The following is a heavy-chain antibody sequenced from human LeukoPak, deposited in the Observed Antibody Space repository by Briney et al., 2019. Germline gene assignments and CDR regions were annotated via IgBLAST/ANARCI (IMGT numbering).Heavy chain of an antibody. Sequence: SVKVSCKASGGTFSSYAISWVQQAPGQGLEWMGGIIPIFGTANYAQKFQGRVTITADESTSTAYMELSSLRSEDTAVYYCARELKPYYDFWSGYYTDCYYYGMDVWGQGTTVTVSS. J-gene: IGHJ6*02. V-gene: IGHV1-69*13. CDR1: GGTFSSYA. CDR3: ARELKPYYDFWSGYYTDCYYYGMDV. CDR2: IIPIFGTA. D-gene: IGHD3-3*01.